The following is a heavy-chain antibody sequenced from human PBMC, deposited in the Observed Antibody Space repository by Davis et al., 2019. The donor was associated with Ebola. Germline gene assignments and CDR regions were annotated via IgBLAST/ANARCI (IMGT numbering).Heavy chain of an antibody. CDR2: IKTDGSTT. Sequence: GESLKISCAASGFTFSNYYLHWFRQAPGKGLEWVARIKTDGSTTRYADSVKGRFSISRDNTKNTLYLQMNSLRGEDTAIYYCARDTSHQLPHWLYYFYGMDVWGQGTTVTVSS. CDR3: ARDTSHQLPHWLYYFYGMDV. V-gene: IGHV3-74*01. J-gene: IGHJ6*02. CDR1: GFTFSNYY. D-gene: IGHD2-2*01.